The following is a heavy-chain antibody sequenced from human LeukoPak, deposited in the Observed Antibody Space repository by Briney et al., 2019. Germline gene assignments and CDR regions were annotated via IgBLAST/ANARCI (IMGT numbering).Heavy chain of an antibody. J-gene: IGHJ3*02. D-gene: IGHD2/OR15-2a*01. V-gene: IGHV3-11*01. CDR1: GFSFSDSY. CDR3: ARRGNMSSHAFDI. Sequence: GGSLRLSCAASGFSFSDSYMSWIRQAPGQGLEWLSYIKSSDTSTFYAHSVKGRFTVSRDNAKNSLYLQMNSLRAEDTAVYYCARRGNMSSHAFDIWGQGTVVTVSS. CDR2: IKSSDTST.